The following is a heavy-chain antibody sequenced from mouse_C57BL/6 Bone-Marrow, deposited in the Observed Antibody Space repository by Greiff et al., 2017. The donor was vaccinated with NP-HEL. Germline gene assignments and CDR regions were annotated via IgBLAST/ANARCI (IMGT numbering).Heavy chain of an antibody. V-gene: IGHV5-6*01. D-gene: IGHD1-1*01. CDR2: ISSGGSYT. CDR1: GFTFSSYG. CDR3: ARVRDYDGTFAY. Sequence: EVKLMESGGDLVKPGGSLKLSCAASGFTFSSYGMSWVRQTPDKRLEWVATISSGGSYTYYPDSVKGRFTISRDNAKNTLYLQMSSLKSEDTAMYYCARVRDYDGTFAYWGQGTLVTVSA. J-gene: IGHJ3*01.